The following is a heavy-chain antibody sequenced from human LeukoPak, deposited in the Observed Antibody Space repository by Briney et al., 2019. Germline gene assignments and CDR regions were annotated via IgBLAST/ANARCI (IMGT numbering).Heavy chain of an antibody. CDR1: GGSISSSNW. J-gene: IGHJ5*02. CDR2: IYHSGST. CDR3: ARDLSPHGFDP. Sequence: SETLSLTCAVSGGSISSSNWWSWVRQPPGKGLEWIGEIYHSGSTYYNPSLKSRVTISLDTSKNQFSLKLSSVTAADTAVYYCARDLSPHGFDPWGQGTLVTVSS. V-gene: IGHV4-4*02.